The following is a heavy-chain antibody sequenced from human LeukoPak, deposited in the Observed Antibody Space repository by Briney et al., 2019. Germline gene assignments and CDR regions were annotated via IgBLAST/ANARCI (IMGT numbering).Heavy chain of an antibody. CDR2: IYYSGST. Sequence: SETLSLTCTVSGGSISSSSYYWGWIRQPPGKGLEWIGSIYYSGSTYYNPSLKSRVTISVDTCKNHFSLKLSSVTAADTAVYYCARHRYYYRSGSYYGAPYYMDVWGKGTTVTISS. D-gene: IGHD3-10*01. V-gene: IGHV4-39*01. J-gene: IGHJ6*03. CDR3: ARHRYYYRSGSYYGAPYYMDV. CDR1: GGSISSSSYY.